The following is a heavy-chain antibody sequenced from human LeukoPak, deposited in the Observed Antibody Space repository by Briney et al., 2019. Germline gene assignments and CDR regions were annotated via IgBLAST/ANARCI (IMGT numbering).Heavy chain of an antibody. CDR3: VRAGATGYGSGWFEVLEY. CDR1: RFTFSSYA. Sequence: TGGSLRLSCAASRFTFSSYAMHWVRQAPGKGLEWVAVMSHDGTNKCYAGSVKGRFTISRDNSKNTLFLQMNTLRPDDTAVYYCVRAGATGYGSGWFEVLEYWGQGTLVTVSS. J-gene: IGHJ4*02. V-gene: IGHV3-30-3*01. CDR2: MSHDGTNK. D-gene: IGHD6-19*01.